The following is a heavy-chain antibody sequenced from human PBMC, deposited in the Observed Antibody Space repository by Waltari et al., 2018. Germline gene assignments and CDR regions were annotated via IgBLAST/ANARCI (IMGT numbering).Heavy chain of an antibody. D-gene: IGHD3-22*01. Sequence: QVQLVQSGAEVKKPGSSVKVSCKASGCTFSSYAISWVRQAPGQGLEWMGGIIPIFGTANYAQKFQGRVTITTDESTSTAYMELSSLRSEDTAVYYCARGGGGYYYDSSGALDYWGQGTLVTVSS. CDR2: IIPIFGTA. CDR3: ARGGGGYYYDSSGALDY. J-gene: IGHJ4*02. CDR1: GCTFSSYA. V-gene: IGHV1-69*05.